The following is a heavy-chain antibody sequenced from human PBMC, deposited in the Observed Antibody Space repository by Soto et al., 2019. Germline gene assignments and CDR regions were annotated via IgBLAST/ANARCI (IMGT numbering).Heavy chain of an antibody. CDR3: AREVGYSGYDFLY. V-gene: IGHV1-3*01. J-gene: IGHJ4*02. CDR2: INAGNGNT. CDR1: GYTFTSYA. D-gene: IGHD5-12*01. Sequence: GASVKVSCKASGYTFTSYAMHWVRQAPGQRLEWMGWINAGNGNTKYSQKFQGRVTITRDTSASTAYMELSSLRSEDTAVYYCAREVGYSGYDFLYWGQGTLVTVSS.